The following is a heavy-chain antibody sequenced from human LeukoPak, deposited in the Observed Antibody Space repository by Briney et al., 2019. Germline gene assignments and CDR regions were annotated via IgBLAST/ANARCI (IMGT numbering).Heavy chain of an antibody. V-gene: IGHV3-48*04. CDR3: ASYITYYYDSSGYYPDY. D-gene: IGHD3-22*01. CDR2: ISSSGGTI. CDR1: GFTFSSYS. Sequence: GGSLRLSCAASGFTFSSYSMNWVRQAPGKGLEWVSYISSSGGTIYYADSVKGRFTISRDNAKNSLYLQMNSLRAEDTAVYYCASYITYYYDSSGYYPDYWGQGTLVTVSS. J-gene: IGHJ4*02.